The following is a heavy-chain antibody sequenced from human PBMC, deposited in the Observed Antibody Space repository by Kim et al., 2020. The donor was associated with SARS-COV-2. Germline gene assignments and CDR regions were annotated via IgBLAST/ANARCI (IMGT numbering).Heavy chain of an antibody. CDR2: ISSSSSYI. D-gene: IGHD3-10*01. J-gene: IGHJ4*02. CDR3: ARFLTMVRGVIGGVDY. CDR1: GFTFSSYS. Sequence: GGSLRLSCAASGFTFSSYSMNWVRQAPGKGLEWVSSISSSSSYIYYADSVKGRFTISRDNAKNSLYLQMNSLRAEDTAVYYCARFLTMVRGVIGGVDYWGQGTLVTVSS. V-gene: IGHV3-21*01.